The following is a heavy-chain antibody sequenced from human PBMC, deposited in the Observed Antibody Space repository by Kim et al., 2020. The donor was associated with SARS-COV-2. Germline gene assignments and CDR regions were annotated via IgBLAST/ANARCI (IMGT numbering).Heavy chain of an antibody. CDR3: AKAQLIPRDWYFDL. J-gene: IGHJ2*01. CDR2: ISYDGSNK. V-gene: IGHV3-30*18. Sequence: GGSLRLSCAASGFTFSSYGMHWVRQAPGKGLEWVAVISYDGSNKYYADSVKGRFTISRDNSKNTLYLQMNSLRAEDTAVYYCAKAQLIPRDWYFDLWGRGTLVTVSS. CDR1: GFTFSSYG. D-gene: IGHD2-2*02.